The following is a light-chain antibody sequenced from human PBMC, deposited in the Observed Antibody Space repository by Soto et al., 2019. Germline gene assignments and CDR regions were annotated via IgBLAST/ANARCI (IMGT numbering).Light chain of an antibody. CDR2: GS. V-gene: IGKV3-15*01. CDR3: QQYNWWPWT. Sequence: EIVMTQSPATLSVSPGERATLSCRASQSINSDLAWYQQKPGQAPRLLIYGSARATGIPARFSGSGSGTDFTLTISSLQSEDSALYYCQQYNWWPWTFGQGTKVDIK. CDR1: QSINSD. J-gene: IGKJ1*01.